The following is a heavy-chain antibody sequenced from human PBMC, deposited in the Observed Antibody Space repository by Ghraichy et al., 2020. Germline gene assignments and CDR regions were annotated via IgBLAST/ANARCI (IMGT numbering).Heavy chain of an antibody. CDR1: GFSLSGYW. J-gene: IGHJ4*02. V-gene: IGHV3-7*01. CDR3: ARGGVADHLLCSH. CDR2: IKQDGSEK. Sequence: GGSLRLSCAASGFSLSGYWMSWVRQAPGKGLEWVANIKQDGSEKYYLDSVKGRFTISRDNAKNSLSLQMNNLRAKDTAVYYCARGGVADHLLCSHWGQGTLVSVSS. D-gene: IGHD2-2*01.